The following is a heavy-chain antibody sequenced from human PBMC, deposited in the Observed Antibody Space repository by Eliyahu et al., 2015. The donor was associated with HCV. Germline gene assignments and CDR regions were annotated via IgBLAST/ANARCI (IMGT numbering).Heavy chain of an antibody. CDR2: ISSSGSTI. J-gene: IGHJ4*02. CDR1: GFPXSDXY. D-gene: IGHD5-12*01. CDR3: ARDNKGRLSGYGLDY. Sequence: QVQLVESGGGLVKPGGSLRLSCAXXGFPXSDXYLSWIRQAPGKGLGWVSYISSSGSTIYYADSVKGRFTISRDNAKNSLYLQMNSLRAEDTAVYYCARDNKGRLSGYGLDYWGQGTLVTVSS. V-gene: IGHV3-11*01.